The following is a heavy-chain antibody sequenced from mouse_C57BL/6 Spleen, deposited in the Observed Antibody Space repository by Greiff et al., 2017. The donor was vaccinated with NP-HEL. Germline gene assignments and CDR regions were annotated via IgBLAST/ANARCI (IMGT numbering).Heavy chain of an antibody. J-gene: IGHJ2*01. CDR3: ARWAAQATSY. V-gene: IGHV1-50*01. Sequence: QVQLKQPGAELVKPGASVKLSCKASGYTFTSYWMQWVKQRPGQGLEWIGEIDPSDSYTNYNQKFKGKATLTVDTSSSTAYMQLSSLTSEDSAVYYCARWAAQATSYWGQGTTLTVSS. CDR2: IDPSDSYT. D-gene: IGHD3-2*02. CDR1: GYTFTSYW.